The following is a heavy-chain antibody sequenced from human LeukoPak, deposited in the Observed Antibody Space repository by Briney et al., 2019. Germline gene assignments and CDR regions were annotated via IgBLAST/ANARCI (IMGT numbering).Heavy chain of an antibody. J-gene: IGHJ5*02. V-gene: IGHV4-61*02. CDR3: ARYRLGWFDP. Sequence: SQTLSLTCTVSGDSITSGDYFWSWIRQPAGKGLEWIGCIYADGRTNYNPSLKSRVTLSVDTSKNQFSLKVTSVTAADTAVYYCARYRLGWFDPWGQGTLVTVSS. CDR1: GDSITSGDYF. D-gene: IGHD1-26*01. CDR2: IYADGRT.